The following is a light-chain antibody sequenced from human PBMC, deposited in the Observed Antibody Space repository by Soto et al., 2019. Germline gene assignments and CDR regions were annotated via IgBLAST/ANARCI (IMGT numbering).Light chain of an antibody. Sequence: QSVLTQPASVSGSPGQSITISCTGTSSDVGSHNIVSWYQQHPGKAPKLMIYEGSKRPSGISNRFSASKSGITASLTISGVQAEDEDDYYCCSYAGSSTFVVFGGGTKLTVL. CDR3: CSYAGSSTFVV. V-gene: IGLV2-23*03. CDR2: EGS. CDR1: SSDVGSHNI. J-gene: IGLJ2*01.